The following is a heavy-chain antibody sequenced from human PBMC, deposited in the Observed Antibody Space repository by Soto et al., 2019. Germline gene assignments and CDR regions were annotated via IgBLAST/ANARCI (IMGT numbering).Heavy chain of an antibody. V-gene: IGHV1-69*01. CDR3: ARDHRITGTTRENWFDP. J-gene: IGHJ5*02. Sequence: QVQLVQSGAEVKKPGSSVKVSCKASGGTFSSYAISWVRQAPGQGLEWMGGIIPIFGTANYAQKFQGRVTITADESTSTAYMELSSLRSEDTAVYYCARDHRITGTTRENWFDPWGQGTLVTVSS. CDR2: IIPIFGTA. CDR1: GGTFSSYA. D-gene: IGHD1-7*01.